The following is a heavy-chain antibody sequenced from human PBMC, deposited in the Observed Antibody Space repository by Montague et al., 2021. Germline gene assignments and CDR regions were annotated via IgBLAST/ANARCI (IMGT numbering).Heavy chain of an antibody. V-gene: IGHV3-53*01. D-gene: IGHD3/OR15-3a*01. Sequence: SLRLSCAASGFTVRSNYMSWVRQAPGKGLEWVSVLYSGGPTYYADSVKGRFTISRDNSKNTVNLQMNSLRAEDTAVYYCARVWDWSSFGYYHYSMDVWGQGTTVTVSS. CDR3: ARVWDWSSFGYYHYSMDV. CDR1: GFTVRSNY. J-gene: IGHJ6*02. CDR2: LYSGGPT.